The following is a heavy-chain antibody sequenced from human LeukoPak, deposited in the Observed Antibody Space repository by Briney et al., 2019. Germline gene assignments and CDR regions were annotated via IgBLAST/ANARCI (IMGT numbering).Heavy chain of an antibody. V-gene: IGHV3-7*01. CDR3: ARIGYSSSSLDY. CDR1: ASTFSRNW. CDR2: IKEDGGQI. D-gene: IGHD2-2*01. Sequence: PGGSMRLSCAASASTFSRNWMTWVRQAPGKGLEWVANIKEDGGQIYYVDSVKGRFTTSRDNAKNSVYLQLNGLRDEDTAVYYCARIGYSSSSLDYWGQGTLVTVSS. J-gene: IGHJ4*02.